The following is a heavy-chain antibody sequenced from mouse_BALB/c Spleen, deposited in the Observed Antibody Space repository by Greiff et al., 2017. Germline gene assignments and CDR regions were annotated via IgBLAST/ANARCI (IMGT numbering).Heavy chain of an antibody. D-gene: IGHD2-3*01. CDR1: GYTFTSYW. J-gene: IGHJ4*01. V-gene: IGHV1-69*02. Sequence: QVQLKQPGAELVKPGASVKLSCKASGYTFTSYWMHWVKQRPGQGLEWIGEIDPSDSYTNYNQKFKGKATLTVDKSSSTAYMQLSSLTSEDSAVYYCARSLYDFAMDYWGQGTSVTVSS. CDR2: IDPSDSYT. CDR3: ARSLYDFAMDY.